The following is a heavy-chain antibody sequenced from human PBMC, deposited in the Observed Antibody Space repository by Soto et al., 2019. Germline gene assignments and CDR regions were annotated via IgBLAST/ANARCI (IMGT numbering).Heavy chain of an antibody. J-gene: IGHJ3*02. D-gene: IGHD4-17*01. CDR1: GGTFSSYT. CDR2: IIPILGIA. CDR3: ARCPYDYGAFDI. V-gene: IGHV1-69*02. Sequence: QVQLVHSGAEVKKPGSSVKVSCKASGGTFSSYTISWVRQAPGQGLEWMGRIIPILGIANYAQKFQGRVTITADKSTSTAYMELSSLRSEDTAVYYCARCPYDYGAFDIWGQGTMVTVSS.